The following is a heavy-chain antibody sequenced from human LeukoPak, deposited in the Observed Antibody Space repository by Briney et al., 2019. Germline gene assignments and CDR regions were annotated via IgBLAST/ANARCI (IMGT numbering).Heavy chain of an antibody. CDR3: AKHTAMVT. Sequence: GGSLRLSCAASGFTFSSYGMHWVRQAPGKGLEWVAVISYDGSNKYYADSVKGRFTISRDNSKNTLYLQMNSLRAEDTAVYYCAKHTAMVTWGQGTLVTVSS. CDR2: ISYDGSNK. V-gene: IGHV3-30*18. CDR1: GFTFSSYG. J-gene: IGHJ5*02. D-gene: IGHD5-18*01.